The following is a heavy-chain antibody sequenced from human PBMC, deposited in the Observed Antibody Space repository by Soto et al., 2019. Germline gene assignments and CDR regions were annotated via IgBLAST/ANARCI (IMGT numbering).Heavy chain of an antibody. V-gene: IGHV4-59*01. D-gene: IGHD3-10*01. CDR1: GGSISSYY. Sequence: QVQLQESGPGLVKPSETLSLTCTVSGGSISSYYWSWIRQPPGKGLEWIGYIDYSGSTNYNPSLKSRVTISVDSSKNQFSLKLSSVTAADTAVYYCARDEGSKVRGVRAYYYGMDVWGQGTTVTVSS. CDR2: IDYSGST. CDR3: ARDEGSKVRGVRAYYYGMDV. J-gene: IGHJ6*02.